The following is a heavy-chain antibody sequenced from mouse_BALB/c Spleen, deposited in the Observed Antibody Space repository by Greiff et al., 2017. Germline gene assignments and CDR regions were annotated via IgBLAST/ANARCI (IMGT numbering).Heavy chain of an antibody. D-gene: IGHD2-3*01. CDR2: INPGSGGT. CDR1: GYAFTNYL. J-gene: IGHJ4*01. V-gene: IGHV1-54*03. Sequence: VQLQQSGAELVRPGTSVKVSCKASGYAFTNYLIEWVKQRPGQGLEWIGVINPGSGGTNYNEKFKGKATLTAYKSSSTAYMQLSSLTSDDSAVYFCARDGHYAMDYWGQGTSVTVSS. CDR3: ARDGHYAMDY.